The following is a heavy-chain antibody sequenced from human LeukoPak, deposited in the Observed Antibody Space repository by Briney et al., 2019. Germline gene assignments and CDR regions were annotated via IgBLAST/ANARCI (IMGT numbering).Heavy chain of an antibody. CDR1: GFTFSSYW. D-gene: IGHD5-18*01. Sequence: PGGSLRLSRVPPGFTFSSYWMSWVRRAPGKGLEWVANIKQVGSERNYVDSVKGRFTLSRDNAKNSLYLQMNSLGAEDTAVYYCARDAVDTAMVGYSDYWGQGTLVTVSS. V-gene: IGHV3-7*01. CDR3: ARDAVDTAMVGYSDY. J-gene: IGHJ4*02. CDR2: IKQVGSER.